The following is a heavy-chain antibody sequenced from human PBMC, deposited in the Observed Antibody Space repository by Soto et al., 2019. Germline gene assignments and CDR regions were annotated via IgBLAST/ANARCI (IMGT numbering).Heavy chain of an antibody. D-gene: IGHD1-26*01. J-gene: IGHJ4*02. Sequence: GGSLRLSCAASGFTVSSHYMSWVRQGPGKGLEWVSVIYKGGSTYYADSVKGRFTISRDNSKNTVFLQMNSLRAEDTAVYYCASTWDSATYYYFDYWGQGTLVTVFS. CDR2: IYKGGST. V-gene: IGHV3-53*01. CDR3: ASTWDSATYYYFDY. CDR1: GFTVSSHY.